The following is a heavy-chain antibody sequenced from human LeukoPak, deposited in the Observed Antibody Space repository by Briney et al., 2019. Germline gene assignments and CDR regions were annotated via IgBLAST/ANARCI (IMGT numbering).Heavy chain of an antibody. CDR3: ARDHYGDYGAYFDY. CDR2: IYYSGST. Sequence: SETLSLTCTVSGGSISSYYWSWIRQPPGKGLEWIGYIYYSGSTNYNPFLKSRVTISVDTSKNQFSLKLSSVTAADTAVYYCARDHYGDYGAYFDYWGQGTLVTVSS. CDR1: GGSISSYY. V-gene: IGHV4-59*01. D-gene: IGHD4-17*01. J-gene: IGHJ4*02.